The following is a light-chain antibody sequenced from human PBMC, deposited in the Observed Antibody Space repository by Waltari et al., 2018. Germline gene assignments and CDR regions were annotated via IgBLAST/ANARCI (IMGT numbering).Light chain of an antibody. J-gene: IGLJ3*02. V-gene: IGLV1-44*01. Sequence: QSVLTQPPSASGTPGPRVTISCSGSASTLGGHVLNLYQQLPGTAPKLLIYRSDHRPSGVPDRFSGSKSGTSASLAISGLLSDDEADYYCAAWDDSLHGHWVFGGGTKVTVL. CDR2: RSD. CDR1: ASTLGGHV. CDR3: AAWDDSLHGHWV.